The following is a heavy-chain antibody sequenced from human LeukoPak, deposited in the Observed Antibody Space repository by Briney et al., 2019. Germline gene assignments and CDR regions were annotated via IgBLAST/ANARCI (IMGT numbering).Heavy chain of an antibody. CDR1: GYTFTGYY. CDR3: TRGILWFGESY. D-gene: IGHD3-10*01. Sequence: ASVKVSCKASGYTFTGYYMHWVRQAPGQGLEWMGWINPNSGGTDYAQKFQGRVTMTRNTSISTAYMGLSSLKSEDTAVYYCTRGILWFGESYWGQGTLVTVSS. CDR2: INPNSGGT. V-gene: IGHV1-2*02. J-gene: IGHJ4*02.